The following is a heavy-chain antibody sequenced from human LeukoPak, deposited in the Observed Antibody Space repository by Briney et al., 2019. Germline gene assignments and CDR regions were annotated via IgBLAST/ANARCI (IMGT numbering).Heavy chain of an antibody. Sequence: SETLSLTCTVSSGSISGYYWSWIRQPPGKGLEWIGYIYYSGSTKYNPSLKSRVTMSVDTSKNQFSLNLSSVTAADTALYYCAKISSSIYYGMDVWGQGTKVTVSS. V-gene: IGHV4-59*01. CDR2: IYYSGST. J-gene: IGHJ6*02. CDR3: AKISSSIYYGMDV. CDR1: SGSISGYY. D-gene: IGHD6-13*01.